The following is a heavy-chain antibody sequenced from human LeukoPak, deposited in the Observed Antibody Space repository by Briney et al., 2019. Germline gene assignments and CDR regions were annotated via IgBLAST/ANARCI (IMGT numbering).Heavy chain of an antibody. V-gene: IGHV3-9*01. CDR2: ISWNSGSI. CDR3: AKETNFVVRGVTRLYYFDY. D-gene: IGHD3-10*01. CDR1: GFTFDDYA. J-gene: IGHJ4*02. Sequence: PGGSLRLSCAASGFTFDDYAMHWVRQAPGKGLEWVSGISWNSGSIGYADSVKGRFTISRDNAKNSLYLQMNSLRAEDTALYYCAKETNFVVRGVTRLYYFDYWGQGTLVTVSS.